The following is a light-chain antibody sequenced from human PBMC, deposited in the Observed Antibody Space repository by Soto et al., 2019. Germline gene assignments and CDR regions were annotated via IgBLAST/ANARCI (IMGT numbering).Light chain of an antibody. Sequence: EMVFTQCPGTLSLSQGEGATLSCRASQSVSNNYLAWYQQKPGQAPRLLIYGASNRATGIPDRFSGSGSGTDFTLTISRLEPEDFAVYYCQQYGSSGTFGQGTKVDIK. J-gene: IGKJ1*01. CDR3: QQYGSSGT. V-gene: IGKV3-20*01. CDR1: QSVSNNY. CDR2: GAS.